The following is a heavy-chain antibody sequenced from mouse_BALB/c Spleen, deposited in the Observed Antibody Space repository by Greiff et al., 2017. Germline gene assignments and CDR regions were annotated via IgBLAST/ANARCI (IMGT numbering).Heavy chain of an antibody. CDR1: GYSFTSYW. CDR2: IDPSDSET. Sequence: VKLQESGPQLVRPGASVKISCKASGYSFTSYWMHWVKQRPGQGLEWIGMIDPSDSETRLNQKFKDKATLTVDKSSSTAYMQLSSPTSEDSAVYYCARKGAYYYAMDYWGQGTSVTVSS. CDR3: ARKGAYYYAMDY. J-gene: IGHJ4*01. V-gene: IGHV1S126*01.